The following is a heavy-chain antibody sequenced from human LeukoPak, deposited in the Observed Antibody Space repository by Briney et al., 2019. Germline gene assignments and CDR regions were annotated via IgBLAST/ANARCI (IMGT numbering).Heavy chain of an antibody. D-gene: IGHD5-18*01. CDR3: AKDPRDHSYGWSWRYFDY. CDR1: GFTFSSYV. J-gene: IGHJ4*02. V-gene: IGHV3-30*02. Sequence: GGSLRLSCAASGFTFSSYVMHWVRQAPGKGLEWVAFIRYDGSYKYYADSVKGRFTISRDNSKNTLYLQMNSLRAEDTAVYYCAKDPRDHSYGWSWRYFDYWGQGTLVTVSS. CDR2: IRYDGSYK.